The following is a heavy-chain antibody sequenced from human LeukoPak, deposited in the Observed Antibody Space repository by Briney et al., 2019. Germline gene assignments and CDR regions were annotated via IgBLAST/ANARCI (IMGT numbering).Heavy chain of an antibody. CDR3: ARVTKNDFWGGYLYPAYFGWFDP. J-gene: IGHJ5*02. Sequence: SETLSPTCTVSGGSISSHYWSWIRQPPGKGLEWIGYIYYSGSTNYNPSLKSRVTISVDTSKNQFSLKLSSVTAADTAVYYCARVTKNDFWGGYLYPAYFGWFDPWGQGTLVTVSS. CDR2: IYYSGST. D-gene: IGHD3-3*01. CDR1: GGSISSHY. V-gene: IGHV4-59*11.